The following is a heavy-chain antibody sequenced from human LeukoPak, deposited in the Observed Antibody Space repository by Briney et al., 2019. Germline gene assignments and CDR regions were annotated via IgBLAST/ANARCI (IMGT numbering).Heavy chain of an antibody. D-gene: IGHD6-13*01. CDR1: GFTFSSYS. Sequence: GGSLRLSCAASGFTFSSYSMNWVRQAPGKGLEWVSSISSSSSYIYYADSVKGRFTISRDNSKNTLYLQMNSLRAEDTAVYYCARDLGRGASRDYYFDYWGQGTLVTVSS. V-gene: IGHV3-21*01. CDR3: ARDLGRGASRDYYFDY. J-gene: IGHJ4*02. CDR2: ISSSSSYI.